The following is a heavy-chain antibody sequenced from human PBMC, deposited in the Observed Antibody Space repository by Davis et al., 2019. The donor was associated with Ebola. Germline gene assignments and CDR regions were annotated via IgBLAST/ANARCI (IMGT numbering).Heavy chain of an antibody. D-gene: IGHD6-19*01. V-gene: IGHV1-18*01. J-gene: IGHJ4*02. CDR3: ARGRNGGWDFDY. Sequence: ASVKVSCKASGYTFNSHGISWVRQAPGQGLEWMAWISAYNGDTNYAQKFQGRLTLTTDTSRSTAYMELRSLTSDDTAEYFCARGRNGGWDFDYWGQGTLVTVSS. CDR2: ISAYNGDT. CDR1: GYTFNSHG.